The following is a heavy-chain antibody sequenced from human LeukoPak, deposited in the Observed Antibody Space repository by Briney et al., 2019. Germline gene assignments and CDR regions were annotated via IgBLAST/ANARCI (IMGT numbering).Heavy chain of an antibody. J-gene: IGHJ5*02. CDR2: IYYSGST. CDR1: GGSISSYY. CDR3: ARHYYDLLTGYPNAYNWFDP. D-gene: IGHD3-9*01. V-gene: IGHV4-59*01. Sequence: PSETLSLTCTVSGGSISSYYWSWIRQPPGKGLEWIGYIYYSGSTNYNPSLKSRVTISVDTSKNQFSLKLSSVTAADTAVYYCARHYYDLLTGYPNAYNWFDPWGQGTLVTVSS.